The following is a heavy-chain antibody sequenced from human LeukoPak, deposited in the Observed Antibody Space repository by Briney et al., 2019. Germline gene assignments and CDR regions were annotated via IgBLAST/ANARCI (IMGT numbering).Heavy chain of an antibody. V-gene: IGHV3-23*01. CDR1: GFTFTSYP. CDR3: AKDQLLG. J-gene: IGHJ4*02. D-gene: IGHD3-10*01. CDR2: INRSGDDT. Sequence: GGSLRLSCAASGFTFTSYPMGWVRQAPGKGLEWVSRINRSGDDTYYADSVRGRFTISRDNSKNTLYLQMNSLRAKDTAIYYCAKDQLLGWGQGTQVTVSS.